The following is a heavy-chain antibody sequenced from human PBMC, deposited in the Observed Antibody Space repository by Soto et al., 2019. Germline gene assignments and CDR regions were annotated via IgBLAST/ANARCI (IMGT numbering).Heavy chain of an antibody. Sequence: QITLKESGPTLMKPTQTLTLTCTFSGFSLSTSGVAVGWIRQPPGKALEWLALIYWDDDKRYSPSLKSRLTITKDTSKNQVVLTMTNMDPVDTATYYCAHRPPERGLATFDPWGQGTLVTVSS. CDR2: IYWDDDK. CDR1: GFSLSTSGVA. D-gene: IGHD1-1*01. V-gene: IGHV2-5*02. J-gene: IGHJ5*02. CDR3: AHRPPERGLATFDP.